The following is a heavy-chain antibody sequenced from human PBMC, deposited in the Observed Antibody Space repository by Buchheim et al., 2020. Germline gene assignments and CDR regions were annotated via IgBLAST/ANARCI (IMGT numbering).Heavy chain of an antibody. CDR3: ARDRLRNWFDS. V-gene: IGHV4-59*12. D-gene: IGHD4-17*01. CDR1: GGSISTYY. Sequence: QVQLQESGPGLVKPSETLSLTCTVSGGSISTYYWNWIRQSPGKGLEWIGYVYYSGNTNYNPSLKSRVTMSVDTSKNQLSLQWRSVTAADTAVYYCARDRLRNWFDSWGQGTL. J-gene: IGHJ5*01. CDR2: VYYSGNT.